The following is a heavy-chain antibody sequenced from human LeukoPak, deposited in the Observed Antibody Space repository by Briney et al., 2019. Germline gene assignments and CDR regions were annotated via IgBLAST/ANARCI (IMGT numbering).Heavy chain of an antibody. D-gene: IGHD5-12*01. Sequence: SETLSLTCTVSGGSISSGGYYWSWIRQHPGKGLEWIGYIYYSGSTYYTPSLKSRVTISVDTSKNQFSLKLSSVTAADTAVYYCARRGYSGYAVDYWGQGTLVTVSS. J-gene: IGHJ4*02. CDR2: IYYSGST. CDR3: ARRGYSGYAVDY. V-gene: IGHV4-31*03. CDR1: GGSISSGGYY.